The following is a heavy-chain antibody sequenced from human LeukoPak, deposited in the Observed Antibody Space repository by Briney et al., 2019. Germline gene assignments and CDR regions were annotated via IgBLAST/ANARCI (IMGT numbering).Heavy chain of an antibody. CDR3: ARGRGLYCSSTSCSSFDY. J-gene: IGHJ4*02. Sequence: GGSLRLSCAASGCTFSSYAMHWVRQAPGKGLEYVSAISSNGGSTYYANSVKGRFTISRDNSKNTLYLQMGSLRAEDMAVYYCARGRGLYCSSTSCSSFDYWGQGTLVTVSS. V-gene: IGHV3-64*01. CDR2: ISSNGGST. D-gene: IGHD2-2*01. CDR1: GCTFSSYA.